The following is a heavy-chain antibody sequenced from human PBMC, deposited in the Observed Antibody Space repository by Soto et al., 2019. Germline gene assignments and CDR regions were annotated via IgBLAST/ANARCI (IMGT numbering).Heavy chain of an antibody. CDR2: ISFDGSDK. D-gene: IGHD1-26*01. V-gene: IGHV3-30*18. Sequence: GGSLRLSCAASGFTFSSYGMHWVRQAPGKGLEWVAVISFDGSDKYYTDSVKGRFAISRDNSKSTLYLQMNSLRGDDTAVYYCAKAGGSYFVIPDSWGQGT. CDR3: AKAGGSYFVIPDS. J-gene: IGHJ5*01. CDR1: GFTFSSYG.